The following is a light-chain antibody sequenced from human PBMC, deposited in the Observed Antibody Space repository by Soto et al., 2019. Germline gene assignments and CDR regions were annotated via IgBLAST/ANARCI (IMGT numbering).Light chain of an antibody. CDR1: QSVSSY. Sequence: EIVLTQSPATLSLSPGERATLSCRASQSVSSYLAWYQQKPGQAPRLLIYDASNRATGIPARFSGSGSGTDFSLLISSLEHEDFAVYYCQQRSNWHPVTFGQGTKLEIK. V-gene: IGKV3-11*01. J-gene: IGKJ2*01. CDR2: DAS. CDR3: QQRSNWHPVT.